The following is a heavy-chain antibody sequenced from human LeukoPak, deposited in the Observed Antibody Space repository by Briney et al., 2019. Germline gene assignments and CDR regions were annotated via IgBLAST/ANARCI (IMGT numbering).Heavy chain of an antibody. J-gene: IGHJ4*02. D-gene: IGHD6-13*01. CDR3: ARTFGYSSTWYETDY. V-gene: IGHV4-61*03. CDR2: LYYGGST. CDR1: GGSISSGDYY. Sequence: SQTLSLTCTVSGGSISSGDYYWSWIRQPPGKGLEWVGSLYYGGSTNYSPSLKSRVTISVDTSKTHFSLRLSSVTAADTAVYYCARTFGYSSTWYETDYWGQGTLVTVSS.